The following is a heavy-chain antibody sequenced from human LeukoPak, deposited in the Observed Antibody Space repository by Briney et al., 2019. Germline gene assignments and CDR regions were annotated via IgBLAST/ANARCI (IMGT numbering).Heavy chain of an antibody. D-gene: IGHD3-10*01. CDR1: GFTFSSYG. J-gene: IGHJ4*02. CDR3: AKDREFSFDY. Sequence: GGSLRLSCAASGFTFSSYGIHWVRQAPGKGLEWVALISYDGSNKYYADSVKGRFTISRDNSKNTLYLQMNSLRVEDTAVYYCAKDREFSFDYWGQGTLVTVSS. CDR2: ISYDGSNK. V-gene: IGHV3-30*18.